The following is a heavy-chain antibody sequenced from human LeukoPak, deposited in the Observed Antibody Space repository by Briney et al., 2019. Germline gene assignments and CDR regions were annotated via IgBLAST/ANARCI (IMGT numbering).Heavy chain of an antibody. CDR1: GFTFSSYW. J-gene: IGHJ5*02. D-gene: IGHD6-19*01. CDR2: IKQDGSEK. V-gene: IGHV3-7*01. CDR3: ATEYSSGWSYNWFDP. Sequence: GGSLRLSCAASGFTFSSYWMSWVRQAPGKGLEWVANIKQDGSEKYYVDSVKGRFTISRDNSKNTLYLQMNSLRAEDTAVYYCATEYSSGWSYNWFDPWGQGTLVTVSS.